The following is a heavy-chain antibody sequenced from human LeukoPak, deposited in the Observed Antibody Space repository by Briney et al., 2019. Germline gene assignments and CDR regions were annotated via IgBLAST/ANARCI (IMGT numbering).Heavy chain of an antibody. CDR3: ARGGSYSSSWWYYYYYMDV. J-gene: IGHJ6*03. CDR1: GGSFSGYY. D-gene: IGHD6-13*01. Sequence: SETLSLTCAVYGGSFSGYYWSWIRQPPGKGLEWIGEINHSGSTNYNPSLKSRVTISVDTSKNQFSLKLSSVTAADTAVYYCARGGSYSSSWWYYYYYMDVWGKGTTVTVSS. CDR2: INHSGST. V-gene: IGHV4-34*01.